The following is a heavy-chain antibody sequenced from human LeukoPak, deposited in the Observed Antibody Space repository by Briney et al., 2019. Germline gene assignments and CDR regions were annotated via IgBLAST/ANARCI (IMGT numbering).Heavy chain of an antibody. J-gene: IGHJ6*03. CDR3: ARFSCYYYFMDG. CDR1: GFTFSSYG. CDR2: ISGSGGST. D-gene: IGHD3-10*01. Sequence: GGSLRFSCAASGFTFSSYGMSWGREAPGKGLEWGSAISGSGGSTYYADSVKGRFTTSRDNTKNTLYLQMNSMREETTALFCCARFSCYYYFMDGGGKGSTVTTSS. V-gene: IGHV3-23*01.